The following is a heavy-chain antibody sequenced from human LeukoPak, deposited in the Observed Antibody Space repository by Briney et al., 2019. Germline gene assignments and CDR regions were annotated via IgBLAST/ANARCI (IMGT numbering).Heavy chain of an antibody. CDR3: ATNILVRDIINWFDP. CDR1: GYTFTGYY. V-gene: IGHV1-2*02. J-gene: IGHJ5*02. Sequence: ASVKVSCKASGYTFTGYYMHWVRQAPGQGLEWMGWINPNSGGTNYAQKFQGRVTMTRDTSISTAYMELSSLRYDDTAVYYCATNILVRDIINWFDPWGQGTLVTVSS. CDR2: INPNSGGT. D-gene: IGHD3-10*01.